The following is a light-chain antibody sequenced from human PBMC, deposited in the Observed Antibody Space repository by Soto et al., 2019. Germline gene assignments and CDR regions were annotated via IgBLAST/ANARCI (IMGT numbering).Light chain of an antibody. CDR2: GAS. CDR3: QQYGSSLRT. Sequence: EIVLTQSPGTLSLSPGERATLSCRASQSVSSCYLAWYQQKPGQAPRLLIYGASSRATLIPYRFSGSGSGTDFTLTISRLEPEDFAVYYCQQYGSSLRTFGQGTKVEIK. J-gene: IGKJ1*01. CDR1: QSVSSCY. V-gene: IGKV3-20*01.